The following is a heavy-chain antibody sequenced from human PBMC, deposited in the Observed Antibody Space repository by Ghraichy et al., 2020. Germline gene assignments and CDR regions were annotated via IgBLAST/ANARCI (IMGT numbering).Heavy chain of an antibody. CDR3: ARRYCSGGSCYWSGMDV. CDR2: ISSSSSYT. CDR1: GFTFSDYY. D-gene: IGHD2-15*01. J-gene: IGHJ6*02. V-gene: IGHV3-11*06. Sequence: GGSLRLSCAASGFTFSDYYMSWIRQAPGKGLEWVSYISSSSSYTNYADSVKGRFTISRDNAKNSLYLQMNSLRAEDTAVYYCARRYCSGGSCYWSGMDVWGQGTTVTVSS.